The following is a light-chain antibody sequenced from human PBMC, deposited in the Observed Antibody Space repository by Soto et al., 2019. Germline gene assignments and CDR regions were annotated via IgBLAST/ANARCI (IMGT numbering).Light chain of an antibody. J-gene: IGLJ2*01. V-gene: IGLV2-14*01. CDR3: SSYKSSSTPVV. Sequence: SVLTQPASVSGSPGQSITISCTGTSSDVGFYNFVSWYQQHPGKAPKLMIYEVSNRPSGVSNRFSGSRSGNTVSLTISGLQAEDEADYYCSSYKSSSTPVVFGGGTKLTVL. CDR1: SSDVGFYNF. CDR2: EVS.